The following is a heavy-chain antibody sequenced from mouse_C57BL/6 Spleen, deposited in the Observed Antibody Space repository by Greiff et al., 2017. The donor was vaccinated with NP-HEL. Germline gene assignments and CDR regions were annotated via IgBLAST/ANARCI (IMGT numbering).Heavy chain of an antibody. V-gene: IGHV1-54*01. CDR2: INPGSGGT. CDR3: AKGGSSSYWYFDV. CDR1: GYAFTNYL. D-gene: IGHD1-1*01. Sequence: QVQLQQSGAELVRPGTSVKVSCKASGYAFTNYLIEWVKQRPGQGLEWIGVINPGSGGTNYNEKFKGKAILTADKSSSTAYMQLSSLTSEDSAVYFCAKGGSSSYWYFDVWGTGTTVTVSS. J-gene: IGHJ1*03.